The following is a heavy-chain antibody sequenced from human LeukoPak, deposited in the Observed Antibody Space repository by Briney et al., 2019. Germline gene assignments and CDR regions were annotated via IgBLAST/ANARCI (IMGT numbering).Heavy chain of an antibody. D-gene: IGHD3-10*02. CDR2: INWNGGRT. J-gene: IGHJ6*04. V-gene: IGHV3-20*04. CDR3: AELGITMIGGV. Sequence: GGSLRLSCAASGFTFSSYEMNWVRQAPGKGLEWVSGINWNGGRTAYADSVKGRFTISRDNAKNSLYPQMNSLRAEDTAVYYCAELGITMIGGVWGKGTTVTISS. CDR1: GFTFSSYE.